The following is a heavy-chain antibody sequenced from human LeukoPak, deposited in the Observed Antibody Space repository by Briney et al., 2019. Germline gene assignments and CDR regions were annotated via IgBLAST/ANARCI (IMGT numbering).Heavy chain of an antibody. CDR3: ARAPFPPGDNY. CDR1: GYTFTSYD. Sequence: ASVKVSCKVSGYTFTSYDIHWVRQATGQGLEWMGGMNPNSGNTGYAQKFQGRVTMTRNTSISTAYMELSSLRSEDTAVYYCARAPFPPGDNYWGQGTLVTVSS. V-gene: IGHV1-8*01. J-gene: IGHJ4*02. D-gene: IGHD2/OR15-2a*01. CDR2: MNPNSGNT.